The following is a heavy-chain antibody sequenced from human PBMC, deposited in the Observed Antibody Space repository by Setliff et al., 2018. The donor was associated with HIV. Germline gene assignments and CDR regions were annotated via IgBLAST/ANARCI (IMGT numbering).Heavy chain of an antibody. J-gene: IGHJ5*02. V-gene: IGHV1-8*01. Sequence: ASVKVSCKASGYSFTSHDINWVRQATRQGLEWMGWLNPKSGTTGYAEKFQDRVTMSWDASLTTAYMELRTLISDDTAVYYCARGELLLSGGWLDPWGQGTLVTVSS. CDR1: GYSFTSHD. CDR2: LNPKSGTT. CDR3: ARGELLLSGGWLDP. D-gene: IGHD3-10*01.